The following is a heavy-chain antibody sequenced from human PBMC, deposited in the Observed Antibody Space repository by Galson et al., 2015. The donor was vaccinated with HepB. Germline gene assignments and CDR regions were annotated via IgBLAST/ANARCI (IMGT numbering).Heavy chain of an antibody. CDR1: GFTFSSYG. V-gene: IGHV3-33*08. CDR2: IWYDGSNK. Sequence: SLRLSCAASGFTFSSYGMRWVRQAPGKGLEWVAVIWYDGSNKYYADSVKGRFTISRDNSKNTLYLQMNSLRAEDTAVYYCARSPLPSSSWYGLTGFDPWGQGTLVTVSS. J-gene: IGHJ5*02. D-gene: IGHD6-13*01. CDR3: ARSPLPSSSWYGLTGFDP.